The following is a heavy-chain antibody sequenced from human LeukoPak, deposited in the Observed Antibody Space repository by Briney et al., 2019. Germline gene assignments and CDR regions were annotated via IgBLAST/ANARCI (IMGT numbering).Heavy chain of an antibody. CDR3: ARDLGYYGSGRRPGSWFDP. CDR2: FYHSGST. V-gene: IGHV4-39*07. CDR1: GGSISGSDYY. Sequence: PSETLSLTCTVSGGSISGSDYYWGWVRQPPGKGLEWIGNFYHSGSTYYNSSLKSRLTLSVDPSKNQFSLKLSSVTAADTAVYYCARDLGYYGSGRRPGSWFDPWGQGTLVTVSS. D-gene: IGHD3-10*01. J-gene: IGHJ5*02.